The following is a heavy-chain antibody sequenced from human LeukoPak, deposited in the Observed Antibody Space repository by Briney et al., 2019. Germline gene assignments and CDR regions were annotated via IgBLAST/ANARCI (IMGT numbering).Heavy chain of an antibody. V-gene: IGHV3-21*01. J-gene: IGHJ6*03. D-gene: IGHD6-13*01. Sequence: GGSLRLSCAASGFTFSSYSMNWVRQAPGKGLEWVSSISSSSSYIYYADSVKGRFTISRDNAKNSLYLQMNSLRAEDTAVYYCARVSGSSWGIHYYYYMDVWGKGTTVTVSS. CDR2: ISSSSSYI. CDR3: ARVSGSSWGIHYYYYMDV. CDR1: GFTFSSYS.